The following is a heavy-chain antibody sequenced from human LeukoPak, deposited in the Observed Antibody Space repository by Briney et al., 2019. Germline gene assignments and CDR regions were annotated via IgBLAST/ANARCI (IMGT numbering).Heavy chain of an antibody. V-gene: IGHV4-61*01. D-gene: IGHD3-22*01. CDR1: GASVSSGSYY. CDR2: IYYSGST. CDR3: ARDYYDSSGYSSLDY. Sequence: SETLSLTCTVSGASVSSGSYYWSWIRQPPGKGLEWIGYIYYSGSTNYNPSLKSRVTISVDTSKNQFSLKLSSVTAADTAVYYCARDYYDSSGYSSLDYWGQGTLVTVSS. J-gene: IGHJ4*02.